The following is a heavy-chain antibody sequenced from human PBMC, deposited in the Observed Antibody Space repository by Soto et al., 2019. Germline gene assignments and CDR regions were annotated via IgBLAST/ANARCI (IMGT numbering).Heavy chain of an antibody. J-gene: IGHJ4*02. CDR2: IWFDGSNK. Sequence: GMHWVRHAPGKGLEWVAVIWFDGSNKFYADSVKGRFTISRDNSKNTVSLQMNSLRDEDSAAYYCATTAPYWGQGTLVTVSS. V-gene: IGHV3-33*01. CDR1: G. CDR3: ATTAPY.